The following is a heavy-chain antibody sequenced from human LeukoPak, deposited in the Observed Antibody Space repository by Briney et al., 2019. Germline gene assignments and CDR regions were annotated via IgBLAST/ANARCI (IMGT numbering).Heavy chain of an antibody. CDR3: AKDIAAGGSYYVNFDY. CDR2: ISGDGGST. D-gene: IGHD1-26*01. J-gene: IGHJ4*02. CDR1: GFTFDDYA. V-gene: IGHV3-43*02. Sequence: GGSLRLSCAASGFTFDDYAMHWVRQAPGKGLERVSLISGDGGSTYYADSVKGRFTISRDNSKNSLYLQMNSLRTEDTALYYCAKDIAAGGSYYVNFDYWGQGTLVTVSS.